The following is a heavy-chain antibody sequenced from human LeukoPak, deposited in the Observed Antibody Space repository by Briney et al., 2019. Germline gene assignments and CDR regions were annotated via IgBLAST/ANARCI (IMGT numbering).Heavy chain of an antibody. CDR2: MHYSGST. D-gene: IGHD1-26*01. V-gene: IGHV4-39*01. CDR1: GGSINISDYY. J-gene: IGHJ4*02. Sequence: SQTLSFTCTVSGGSINISDYYWGWIRQPPGKGLEWIGSMHYSGSTYYNPSLKSRVTIKVSSVTAADTAVYYCARRGTIDSGRPWNWGQGTLVTVSS. CDR3: ARRGTIDSGRPWN.